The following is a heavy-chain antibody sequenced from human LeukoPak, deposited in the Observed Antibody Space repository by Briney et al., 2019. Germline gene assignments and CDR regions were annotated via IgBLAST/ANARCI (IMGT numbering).Heavy chain of an antibody. V-gene: IGHV3-66*01. J-gene: IGHJ5*02. CDR2: FYSGGST. CDR1: AFTFSSYA. CDR3: ARSEGANGGFDP. Sequence: GGSLRLSCAASAFTFSSYAMNWVRQAPGKGLEWVSVFYSGGSTYYADSVKGRFIISRDNSKNTLYLQMNGLRAEDTAVYYCARSEGANGGFDPWGQGTLVTVSS. D-gene: IGHD1-26*01.